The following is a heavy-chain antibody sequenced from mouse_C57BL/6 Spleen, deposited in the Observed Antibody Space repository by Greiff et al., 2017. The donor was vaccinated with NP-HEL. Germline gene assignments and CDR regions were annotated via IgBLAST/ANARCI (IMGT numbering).Heavy chain of an antibody. CDR2: ISDGGSYT. V-gene: IGHV5-4*01. CDR3: ARDRGVNYFDY. CDR1: GFTFSSYA. D-gene: IGHD2-2*01. Sequence: EVKVVESGGGLVKPGGSLKLSCAASGFTFSSYAMSWVRQTPEKRLEWVATISDGGSYTYYPDNVKGRFTISRDNAKNNLYLQMSHLKSEDTAMYYCARDRGVNYFDYWGQGTTLTVSS. J-gene: IGHJ2*01.